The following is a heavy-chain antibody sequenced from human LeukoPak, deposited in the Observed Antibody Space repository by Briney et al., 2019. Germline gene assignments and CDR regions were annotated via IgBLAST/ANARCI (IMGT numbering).Heavy chain of an antibody. CDR3: VRRFCSNGVCSHLDY. V-gene: IGHV1-18*01. CDR2: ISAYNGNT. Sequence: ASVKVSCKASGYTFTSYGISWVRQAPGQGLEWMGWISAYNGNTNYAQKLQGRVTMTTDTSTSTAYMELRSLRSDDTAVYYCVRRFCSNGVCSHLDYWGQGTLVTVSS. CDR1: GYTFTSYG. J-gene: IGHJ4*02. D-gene: IGHD2-8*01.